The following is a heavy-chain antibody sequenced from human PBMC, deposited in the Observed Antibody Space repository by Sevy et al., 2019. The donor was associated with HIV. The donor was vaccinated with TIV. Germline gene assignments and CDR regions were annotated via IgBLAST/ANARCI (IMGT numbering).Heavy chain of an antibody. Sequence: GGSLRLSCAASGFTFSNAWMSWVRQAPGKGLEWVGRIKSITDGGTTDYAAPVKGRFTISRDDSKTTRYLQMNSLKTEDTAVYYCTTTRDYGDYAGGMDVWGQGTTVTVSS. J-gene: IGHJ6*02. D-gene: IGHD4-17*01. CDR1: GFTFSNAW. CDR3: TTTRDYGDYAGGMDV. CDR2: IKSITDGGTT. V-gene: IGHV3-15*01.